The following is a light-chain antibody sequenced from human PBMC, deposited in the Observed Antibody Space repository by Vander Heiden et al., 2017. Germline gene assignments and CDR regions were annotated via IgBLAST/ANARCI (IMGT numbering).Light chain of an antibody. Sequence: QSALTQPRSVSASPGQSVTISCTGTSSDVGGHDLVSWYQQYPGKAPKVLIYDVTKRPSGVPDRFSGAKSGNTASLTISGLQAEDEADYHCYSYAGSYTWVFGGGTTLTVL. J-gene: IGLJ3*02. V-gene: IGLV2-11*01. CDR3: YSYAGSYTWV. CDR2: DVT. CDR1: SSDVGGHDL.